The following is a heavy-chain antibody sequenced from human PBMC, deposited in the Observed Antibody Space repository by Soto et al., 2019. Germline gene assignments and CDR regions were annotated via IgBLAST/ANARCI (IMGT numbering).Heavy chain of an antibody. CDR2: IYPGDSDT. CDR1: GYIFTSYW. CDR3: ARPRIVGAIDAFDI. J-gene: IGHJ3*02. Sequence: GESLKISCQASGYIFTSYWIAWVRQKPGKGLEWMGIIYPGDSDTTYSPSFQGQVTISADKSISTAYLQWSSLKASDSAMYYCARPRIVGAIDAFDIWGQGTMVTVS. D-gene: IGHD1-26*01. V-gene: IGHV5-51*01.